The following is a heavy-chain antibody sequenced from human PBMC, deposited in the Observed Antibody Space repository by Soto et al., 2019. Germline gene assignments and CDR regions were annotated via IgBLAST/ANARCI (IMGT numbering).Heavy chain of an antibody. CDR2: INPSGGST. CDR3: AREGSNYYGMDV. J-gene: IGHJ6*02. CDR1: GYTFTNYY. V-gene: IGHV1-46*01. Sequence: QVQLVQSGAEVKKPGASVKVSCKASGYTFTNYYMHWVRQAPGQGLEWMGVINPSGGSTTYAQKFQGRVTMTRDTSTSTVYMELSSLRSEDTTVYYCAREGSNYYGMDVWGLGTTVTVSS.